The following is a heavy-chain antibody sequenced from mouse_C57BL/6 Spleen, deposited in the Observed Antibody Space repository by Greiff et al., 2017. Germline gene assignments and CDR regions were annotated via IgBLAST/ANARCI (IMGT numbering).Heavy chain of an antibody. D-gene: IGHD2-1*01. V-gene: IGHV14-2*01. J-gene: IGHJ4*01. CDR3: ARSLDGNYGPYYAMDY. CDR1: GFNIKDYY. CDR2: IDPEDGET. Sequence: EVQLQQSGAELVKPGASVKLSCTASGFNIKDYYMHWVKQRTEQGLEWIGRIDPEDGETKYAPKFQGKATITADTSSNTAYLQLSSLTSEYTSVYYCARSLDGNYGPYYAMDYWGQGTSVTVSS.